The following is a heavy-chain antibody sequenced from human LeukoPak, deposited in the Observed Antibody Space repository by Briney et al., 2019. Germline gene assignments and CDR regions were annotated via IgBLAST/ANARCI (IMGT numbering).Heavy chain of an antibody. Sequence: QTLSLTCAISGDSVSSNSVAWNWIRQSPSRGLEWLGRTYYRSKWYNDYAVSVKSRITIDADTSKNQFSLHLNSVTPEDTAVYYCARVVSSPWFLDYWGQGILVTVSS. D-gene: IGHD6-13*01. J-gene: IGHJ4*02. CDR1: GDSVSSNSVA. CDR2: TYYRSKWYN. CDR3: ARVVSSPWFLDY. V-gene: IGHV6-1*01.